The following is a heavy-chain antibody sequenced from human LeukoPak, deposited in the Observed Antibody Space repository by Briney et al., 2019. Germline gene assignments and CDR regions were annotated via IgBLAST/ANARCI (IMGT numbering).Heavy chain of an antibody. J-gene: IGHJ4*02. CDR2: IYTGGTT. CDR3: ARDKLGSGYSSDFDY. D-gene: IGHD6-19*01. CDR1: GFSVSSNY. V-gene: IGHV3-66*02. Sequence: GGSLRLSCAASGFSVSSNYMNWVRQAPGKGLEWVSAIYTGGTTYYADSVKGRFTISRDNTKNTLYLQMNSLRAEDTAVYYCARDKLGSGYSSDFDYWGQGTLVTVSS.